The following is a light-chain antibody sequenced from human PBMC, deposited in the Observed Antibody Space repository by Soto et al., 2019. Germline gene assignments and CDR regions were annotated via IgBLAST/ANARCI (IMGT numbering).Light chain of an antibody. CDR3: QHYNTGPR. J-gene: IGKJ1*01. V-gene: IGKV3-15*01. Sequence: ETLRTHSPAIGSVSPGEGATLSCTASQTINTNLAWYQQKPGQAPRPLIYGASRRATGVPARFSGSGSGTEFTLTISSLQSEDFAVYYCQHYNTGPRFGQGTKVDIK. CDR2: GAS. CDR1: QTINTN.